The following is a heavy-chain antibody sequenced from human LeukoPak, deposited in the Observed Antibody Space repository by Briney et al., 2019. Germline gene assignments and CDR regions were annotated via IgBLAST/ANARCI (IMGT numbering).Heavy chain of an antibody. J-gene: IGHJ4*02. CDR3: ARDWNYGFDY. CDR1: GFTFRKTW. V-gene: IGHV3-7*01. CDR2: IKVDGSER. D-gene: IGHD1-7*01. Sequence: GGSLRLSCAASGFTFRKTWMSWVRQAPGKGLEWVANIKVDGSERYYVDSVKGRFTISRDNAKNSLYLQMNSLRAEDTAIYYCARDWNYGFDYWGQGTLVTVSS.